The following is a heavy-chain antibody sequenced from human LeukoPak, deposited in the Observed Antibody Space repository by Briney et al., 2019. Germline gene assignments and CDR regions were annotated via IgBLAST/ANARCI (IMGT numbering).Heavy chain of an antibody. V-gene: IGHV3-64D*06. CDR3: VKDPFFHYGMDL. CDR1: GFSFGTSS. D-gene: IGHD3-16*01. CDR2: IHHDGSGT. J-gene: IGHJ6*02. Sequence: GGSLRLSCLASGFSFGTSSMHWIGQTPGKGLEYVSAIHHDGSGTFYTDSVKDRFTISRDNSKNTLYLQMRSLRTEDTAVYYCVKDPFFHYGMDLWGQGTTVTVSS.